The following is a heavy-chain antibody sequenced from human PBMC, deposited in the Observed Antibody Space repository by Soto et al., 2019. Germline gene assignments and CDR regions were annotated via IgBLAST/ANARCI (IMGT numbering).Heavy chain of an antibody. J-gene: IGHJ6*02. CDR1: GYSFTSYW. V-gene: IGHV5-10-1*01. D-gene: IGHD2-2*01. Sequence: GESLKISCKGSGYSFTSYWISWVRQMPGKGLEWMGRIDPSDSYANYSPSFQGHVTISADKSISTAYLQWSSLKASDTAMYYCARQYCSSTSCYYYGMDVWGQGTTVTSP. CDR2: IDPSDSYA. CDR3: ARQYCSSTSCYYYGMDV.